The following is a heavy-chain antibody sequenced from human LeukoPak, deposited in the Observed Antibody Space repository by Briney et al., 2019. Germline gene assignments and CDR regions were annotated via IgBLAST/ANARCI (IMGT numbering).Heavy chain of an antibody. CDR2: INPSGGST. CDR1: GYTFTSYY. Sequence: ASVKVSCKASGYTFTSYYMHWVRQAPAQGLEWMGIINPSGGSTSYAQKFQGRVTMTRDTSTSTVYMELSSLRSEDTAVYYCAREPPEGEMATTFDYWGQGTLVTVSS. V-gene: IGHV1-46*01. D-gene: IGHD5-24*01. CDR3: AREPPEGEMATTFDY. J-gene: IGHJ4*02.